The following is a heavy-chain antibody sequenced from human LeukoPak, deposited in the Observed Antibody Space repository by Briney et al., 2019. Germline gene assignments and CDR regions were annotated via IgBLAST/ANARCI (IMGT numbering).Heavy chain of an antibody. Sequence: SVKVSCKASGYTFSTYYIHWVRQAPGQGLEWMGGIIPILGTANYAQKFQGRVTITADESTSTAYMELSSLRSDDTAVYYCATSPTGDSPDYWGQGTLVTVSS. J-gene: IGHJ4*02. CDR2: IIPILGTA. CDR1: GYTFSTYY. V-gene: IGHV1-69*13. CDR3: ATSPTGDSPDY. D-gene: IGHD2-21*02.